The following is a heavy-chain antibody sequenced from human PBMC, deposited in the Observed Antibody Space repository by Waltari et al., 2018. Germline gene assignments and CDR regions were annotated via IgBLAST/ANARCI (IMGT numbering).Heavy chain of an antibody. CDR2: INPNSGGT. D-gene: IGHD3-9*01. V-gene: IGHV1-2*02. Sequence: QVQLVQSGAEVKKPGASVKVSCKASGYTFTGYYMHWVRQAPGQWLEWMGWINPNSGGTNYAQKFQGRVTMTRDTSISTAYMELSRLRSDDTAVYYCARDQGYFDWLDWFDPWGQGTLVTVSS. CDR1: GYTFTGYY. CDR3: ARDQGYFDWLDWFDP. J-gene: IGHJ5*02.